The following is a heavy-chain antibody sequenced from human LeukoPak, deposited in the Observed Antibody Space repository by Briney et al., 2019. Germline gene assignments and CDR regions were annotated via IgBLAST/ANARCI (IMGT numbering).Heavy chain of an antibody. CDR1: GGSISSYY. D-gene: IGHD1-26*01. CDR2: IYYSGST. CDR3: ARHSSGSYPEFDY. V-gene: IGHV4-59*08. Sequence: PSETLSLTCTVSGGSISSYYWSWIRQPPGKGLEWIGYIYYSGSTNYNPSLKSRVTISVDTSKNQFSLKLSSVTAADTAVYYCARHSSGSYPEFDYWGQGTLVTVSS. J-gene: IGHJ4*02.